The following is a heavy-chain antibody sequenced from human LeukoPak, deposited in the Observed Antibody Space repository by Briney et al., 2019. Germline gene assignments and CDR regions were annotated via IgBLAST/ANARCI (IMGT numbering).Heavy chain of an antibody. J-gene: IGHJ4*02. V-gene: IGHV3-7*01. CDR3: VRQAGVH. CDR2: IKEDGSEK. Sequence: PGGSLRLSCAASGFTFSSYLMSWVRQAPGKGLEWVAKIKEDGSEKDYVDSVKGRFTISRDNAKNSLSLEMNRLRVEDTAVYYCVRQAGVHWGQGTLVTVPS. CDR1: GFTFSSYL.